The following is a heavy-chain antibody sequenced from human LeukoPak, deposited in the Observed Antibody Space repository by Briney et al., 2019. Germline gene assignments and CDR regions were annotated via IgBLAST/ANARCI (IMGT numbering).Heavy chain of an antibody. CDR1: GFTFSSYS. J-gene: IGHJ4*02. CDR2: ISSSSSYI. D-gene: IGHD3-22*01. V-gene: IGHV3-21*01. CDR3: ARDRDSSGYYRSDY. Sequence: GGSLRLSCAAFGFTFSSYSMNWVRQAPGKGLEWVSSISSSSSYIYYADSVKGRFTISRDNAKNSLYLQMNSLRAEDTAVYYCARDRDSSGYYRSDYWGQGTLVTVSS.